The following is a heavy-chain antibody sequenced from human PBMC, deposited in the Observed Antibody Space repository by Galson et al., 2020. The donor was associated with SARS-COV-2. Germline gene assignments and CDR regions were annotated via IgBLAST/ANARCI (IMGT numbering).Heavy chain of an antibody. V-gene: IGHV2-70*01. CDR2: IDWDDDK. D-gene: IGHD3-9*01. Sequence: SGPTLVKPTQPLTLTCTFSGFSLSTSGMCVSWIRQPPGKALEWLALIDWDDDKYYSTSLKTRLTISKDTSKNQVVLTMTNMDPVDTATYYCARIRYFDWLRPYGMDVWGQGTTVTVSS. J-gene: IGHJ6*02. CDR3: ARIRYFDWLRPYGMDV. CDR1: GFSLSTSGMC.